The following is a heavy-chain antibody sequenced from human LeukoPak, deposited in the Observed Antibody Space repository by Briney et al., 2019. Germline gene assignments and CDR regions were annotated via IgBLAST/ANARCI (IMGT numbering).Heavy chain of an antibody. CDR1: GDSISSNNW. V-gene: IGHV4-4*02. CDR3: ARGRYGDHTYFDY. D-gene: IGHD4-17*01. J-gene: IGHJ4*02. Sequence: SETLSLTCTVSGDSISSNNWWNWVRQPPGKGLEWIGYIYHSGSTYYNPSLKSRVTISVDRSKNQFSLNLSSVTAADTAVYYCARGRYGDHTYFDYWGQGTLVTVSS. CDR2: IYHSGST.